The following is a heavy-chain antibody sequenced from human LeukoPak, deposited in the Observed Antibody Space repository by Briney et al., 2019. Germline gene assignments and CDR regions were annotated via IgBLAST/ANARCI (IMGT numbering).Heavy chain of an antibody. CDR2: ISSSSSTI. CDR3: AKDNGSGSYYYYGMDV. J-gene: IGHJ6*02. CDR1: GFTFSSYS. D-gene: IGHD3-10*01. Sequence: GSLRLSCAASGFTFSSYSMNWVRQAPGKGLEWVSYISSSSSTIYYADSVKGRFTISRDNAKNSLYLQMNSLRAEDTAVYYCAKDNGSGSYYYYGMDVWGQGTTVTVSS. V-gene: IGHV3-48*04.